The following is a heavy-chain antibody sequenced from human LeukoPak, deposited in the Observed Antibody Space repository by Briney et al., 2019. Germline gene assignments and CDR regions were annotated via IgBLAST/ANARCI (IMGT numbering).Heavy chain of an antibody. J-gene: IGHJ5*02. Sequence: GGSLRLSCAASGFTFSSYAMHWVRQAPGKGLEWVAVISYDGSNKYYADSVKGRFTISRDNSKNTLYLQMNSLRAEDTAVYYCARDRGDYFFWWGSEEYNWFDPWGQGTLVTVSS. CDR1: GFTFSSYA. CDR2: ISYDGSNK. D-gene: IGHD4-17*01. V-gene: IGHV3-30-3*01. CDR3: ARDRGDYFFWWGSEEYNWFDP.